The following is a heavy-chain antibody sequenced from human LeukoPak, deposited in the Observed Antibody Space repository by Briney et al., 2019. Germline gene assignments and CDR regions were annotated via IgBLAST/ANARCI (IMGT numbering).Heavy chain of an antibody. CDR1: GFTFSSYA. CDR2: ISYDGSNK. CDR3: ARGGKYSSSWYFGY. V-gene: IGHV3-30*04. Sequence: PGRSLRLSCAASGFTFSSYAMHWVRQAPGKGLEWVAVISYDGSNKYYADSVKGRFNISRDNFKNTLYLQMNSLRAEDTAVYYCARGGKYSSSWYFGYWGQGTLVTVSS. J-gene: IGHJ4*02. D-gene: IGHD6-6*01.